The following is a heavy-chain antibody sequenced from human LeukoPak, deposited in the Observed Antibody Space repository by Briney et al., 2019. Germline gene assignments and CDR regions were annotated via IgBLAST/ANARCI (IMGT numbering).Heavy chain of an antibody. CDR2: THYSGST. J-gene: IGHJ4*02. D-gene: IGHD5-12*01. CDR1: GGSISSYL. V-gene: IGHV4-59*07. CDR3: ARGFRGYSGYDWYFDY. Sequence: SDTLSLTCTVSGGSISSYLLNWIRQPPGKGLEWIWYTHYSGSTNYNPSLKIRVTMSLDTYKNQFSLKLSSVTAADTAVYYCARGFRGYSGYDWYFDYWGQGILVTVSS.